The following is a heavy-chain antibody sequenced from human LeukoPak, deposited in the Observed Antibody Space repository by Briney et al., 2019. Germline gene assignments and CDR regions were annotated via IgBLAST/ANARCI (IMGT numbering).Heavy chain of an antibody. V-gene: IGHV4-34*01. J-gene: IGHJ5*02. Sequence: SETLSLTCAVYGGSFSGYYWSWIRQPPGKGLEWIGEINHSGSTNHNPSLKSRVTISVDTSKNQFSLKLSSVTAADTAVYYCASHPSYYYDSSGSKEGNWFDPWGQGTLVTVSS. D-gene: IGHD3-22*01. CDR3: ASHPSYYYDSSGSKEGNWFDP. CDR1: GGSFSGYY. CDR2: INHSGST.